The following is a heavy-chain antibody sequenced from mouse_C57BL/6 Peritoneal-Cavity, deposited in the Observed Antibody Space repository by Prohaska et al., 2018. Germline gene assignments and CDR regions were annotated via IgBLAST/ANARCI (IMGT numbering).Heavy chain of an antibody. CDR1: GYTFTSYW. V-gene: IGHV1-53*01. D-gene: IGHD4-1*01. J-gene: IGHJ3*01. CDR2: INPSNGVT. CDR3: AKGDWDVGFAY. Sequence: QVQLQQPGTELVKPGASVKLSCKASGYTFTSYWMHWVKQRPGQCLEWIGNINPSNGVTNYNEKFNSKATMTVDKSSSTDYMQISRLTAEDSAVYYCAKGDWDVGFAYWGQGNLVTVSA.